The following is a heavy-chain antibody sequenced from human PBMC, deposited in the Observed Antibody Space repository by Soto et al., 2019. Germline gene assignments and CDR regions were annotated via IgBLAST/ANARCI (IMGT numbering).Heavy chain of an antibody. CDR1: GFTFNSYG. J-gene: IGHJ6*04. Sequence: HPGGSLRLSCAASGFTFNSYGMHWVRQAPGKGLEWVTIISYDGSNEYYTDSVKGRFTLSRDNSRDTLYLQMNSLRPEDTAVYYCAKDRSRKWGRGVGDYGMDVWGSGTTVTVSS. CDR3: AKDRSRKWGRGVGDYGMDV. V-gene: IGHV3-30*18. CDR2: ISYDGSNE. D-gene: IGHD3-10*01.